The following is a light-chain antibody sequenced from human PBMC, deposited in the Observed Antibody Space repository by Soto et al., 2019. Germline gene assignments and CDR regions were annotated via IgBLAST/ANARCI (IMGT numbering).Light chain of an antibody. J-gene: IGKJ5*01. CDR3: QHYNNWSS. CDR2: GAS. Sequence: ETVMTQSPGSLSVSPGERATLSCRASQSIGSNLAWYQHKPGQAPRLLISGASTRATGIPARFSGSGSGTEFTLTISSLQSEDVAVYYCQHYNNWSSFGQGTRVEIK. CDR1: QSIGSN. V-gene: IGKV3-15*01.